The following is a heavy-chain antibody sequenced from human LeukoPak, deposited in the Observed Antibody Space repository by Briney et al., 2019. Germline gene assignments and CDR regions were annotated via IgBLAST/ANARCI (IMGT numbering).Heavy chain of an antibody. Sequence: SVKVSCKASGGTFSSYAISWVRQAPGQGLEWVGGIIPIFGTANYAQKFQGRVTITADQSTSTAYMELSSLRSEDTAMYYCASVPHIVVVPVAILGYYYYVMDVWGQGTTVTVS. J-gene: IGHJ6*02. CDR1: GGTFSSYA. V-gene: IGHV1-69*13. CDR2: IIPIFGTA. CDR3: ASVPHIVVVPVAILGYYYYVMDV. D-gene: IGHD2-2*02.